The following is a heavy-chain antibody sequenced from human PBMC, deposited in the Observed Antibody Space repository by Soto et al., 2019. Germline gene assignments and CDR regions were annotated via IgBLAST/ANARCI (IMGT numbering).Heavy chain of an antibody. CDR2: IKSKTDGGTT. J-gene: IGHJ4*02. D-gene: IGHD6-19*01. CDR3: RTQWLD. V-gene: IGHV3-15*01. CDR1: GFTFSTAW. Sequence: EVQLVESGGGLVKPGGSLRLSCAASGFTFSTAWMSWVRQAPGKGLEWVGRIKSKTDGGTTDYAAPVKGRFTISRDESTNPVSMQMNSLKAEDTAVYYCRTQWLDWGQGTLVTVSS.